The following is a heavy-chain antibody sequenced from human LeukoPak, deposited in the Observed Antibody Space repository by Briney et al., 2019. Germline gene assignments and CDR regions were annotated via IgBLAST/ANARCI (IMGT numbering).Heavy chain of an antibody. CDR2: ISAYNGNT. V-gene: IGHV1-18*03. CDR1: GYTFTSYG. CDR3: ARDRRTMVRGVTEYYYYYMDV. D-gene: IGHD3-10*01. J-gene: IGHJ6*03. Sequence: ASVKVSCKASGYTFTSYGISWVRQAPGQGLEWMGWISAYNGNTNYAQKLQGRVTMTTDTSTSTAYMELRSLRSEDMAVYYCARDRRTMVRGVTEYYYYYMDVWGKGTTVTVSS.